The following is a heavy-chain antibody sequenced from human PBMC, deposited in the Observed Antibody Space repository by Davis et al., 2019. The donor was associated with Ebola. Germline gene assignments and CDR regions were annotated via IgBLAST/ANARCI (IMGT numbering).Heavy chain of an antibody. CDR3: ARSSSPVD. CDR1: GFTFDDYA. CDR2: ISGSGGST. D-gene: IGHD6-6*01. V-gene: IGHV3-23*01. J-gene: IGHJ4*02. Sequence: GESLKISCTASGFTFDDYAMTWVRQAPGKGLEWVSAISGSGGSTYYADSVKGRFTISRDDSKKTLYLQMNSLRAEDTAVYYCARSSSPVDWGQGTLVTVSS.